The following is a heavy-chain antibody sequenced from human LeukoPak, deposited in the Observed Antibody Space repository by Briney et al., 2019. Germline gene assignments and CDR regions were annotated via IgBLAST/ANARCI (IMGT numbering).Heavy chain of an antibody. Sequence: GGSLRLSCAASGFTFSSYAMSWVRQAPGKGLEWVSAISGSGGSTYYADSAKGRFTISRDNAKNTLYLQMNSLRAEDTAVYYCARGTAAAAGIDYWGQGILVTVSS. J-gene: IGHJ4*02. CDR2: ISGSGGST. V-gene: IGHV3-23*01. CDR1: GFTFSSYA. D-gene: IGHD6-13*01. CDR3: ARGTAAAAGIDY.